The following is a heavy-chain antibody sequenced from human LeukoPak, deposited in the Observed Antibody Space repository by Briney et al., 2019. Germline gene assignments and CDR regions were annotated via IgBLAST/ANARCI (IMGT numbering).Heavy chain of an antibody. CDR3: ARTYSGYDSNDY. CDR2: IYYSGST. D-gene: IGHD5-12*01. V-gene: IGHV4-59*01. J-gene: IGHJ4*02. Sequence: SETLSLTCTVSGGSISSYYWSWIRQPPGKGLEWIGYIYYSGSTNYNPSLKSRVTISVDTSKNQFSLKLSSVTAADTAVYYCARTYSGYDSNDYWGQGTLVTVSS. CDR1: GGSISSYY.